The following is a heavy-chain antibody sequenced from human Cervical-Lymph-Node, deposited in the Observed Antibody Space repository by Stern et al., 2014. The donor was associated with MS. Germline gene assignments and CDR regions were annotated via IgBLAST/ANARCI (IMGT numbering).Heavy chain of an antibody. CDR1: GYTFTGLA. CDR3: AAARRISILGAVTMGAFNI. V-gene: IGHV1-24*01. CDR2: FDPEDSET. D-gene: IGHD3-3*01. Sequence: QVQLVQSGAEVVKPGAAVKVSCKVSGYTFTGLAMYWVRQTPGKGLEWMGGFDPEDSETVYAQKFQGRVTMTEDTSADTAYMELRSLTSEDSAVFYCAAARRISILGAVTMGAFNIWGQGTMVTVSS. J-gene: IGHJ3*02.